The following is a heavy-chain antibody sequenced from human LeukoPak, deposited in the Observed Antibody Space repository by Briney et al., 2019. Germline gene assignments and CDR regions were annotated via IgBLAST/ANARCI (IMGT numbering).Heavy chain of an antibody. Sequence: ASVKVSCKASGYSFTSYGINWVRQAPGQGLEWMGWINAYNVNANYVQKVQGRVTMTTDTSTTTAYMELRSLRSDDTAVYYCARERGIVGGTNFFDYWGQGTLVTVSS. CDR1: GYSFTSYG. J-gene: IGHJ4*02. D-gene: IGHD1-26*01. CDR2: INAYNVNA. CDR3: ARERGIVGGTNFFDY. V-gene: IGHV1-18*01.